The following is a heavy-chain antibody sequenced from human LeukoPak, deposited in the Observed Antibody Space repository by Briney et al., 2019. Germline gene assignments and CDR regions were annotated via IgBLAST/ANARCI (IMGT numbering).Heavy chain of an antibody. CDR2: ISAYNGNT. D-gene: IGHD3-22*01. V-gene: IGHV1-18*01. CDR1: GYTFTSYG. J-gene: IGHJ4*02. CDR3: ARGDYYDSSGYHRFDY. Sequence: ASVKVSCKASGYTFTSYGISWVRQAPGQGLEWMGWISAYNGNTNYAQKLQGRVTMTTDTSTSTAYMELRSLRSDDTAVYYCARGDYYDSSGYHRFDYWGQGTLVTVSS.